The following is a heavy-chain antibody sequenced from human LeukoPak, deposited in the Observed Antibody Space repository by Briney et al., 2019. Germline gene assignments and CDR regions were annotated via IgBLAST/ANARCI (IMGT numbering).Heavy chain of an antibody. CDR3: ARDERVVVVPAAAMRRGWFDP. J-gene: IGHJ5*02. Sequence: GGSLRLSCAASGFTFSSYSMNWVRQAPGKGLEWVSSISSSSSYIYYADSVKGRFTISRDNAKNSLYLQMNSLRAEDTAAYYCARDERVVVVPAAAMRRGWFDPWGQGTLVTVSS. CDR1: GFTFSSYS. V-gene: IGHV3-21*01. D-gene: IGHD2-2*01. CDR2: ISSSSSYI.